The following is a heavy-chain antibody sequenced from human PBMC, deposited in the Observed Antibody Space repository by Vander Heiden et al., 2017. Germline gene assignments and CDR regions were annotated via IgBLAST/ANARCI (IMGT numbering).Heavy chain of an antibody. CDR3: ARGSRRDGYNWCDY. V-gene: IGHV3-74*01. CDR1: GFTFSSYW. D-gene: IGHD5-18*01. Sequence: EVQLVESGGGLVQPGGSLRLSCAASGFTFSSYWMHWVRQAPGKGLVWVSRINSDGSSTSYADAVKGRFTISRDNAKNTLYLQMKSMRAEDTAVYYCARGSRRDGYNWCDYWGQGTMVTVSS. J-gene: IGHJ4*02. CDR2: INSDGSST.